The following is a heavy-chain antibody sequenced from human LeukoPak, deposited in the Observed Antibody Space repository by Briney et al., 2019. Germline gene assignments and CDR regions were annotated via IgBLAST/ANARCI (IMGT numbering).Heavy chain of an antibody. J-gene: IGHJ4*02. D-gene: IGHD2/OR15-2a*01. CDR1: GGSVTSGGSY. CDR2: ISFNGNT. V-gene: IGHV4-61*08. CDR3: ARGPSWYYNS. Sequence: SETLSLTCAVSGGSVTSGGSYWSWIRQPPGKGLEWIGYISFNGNTDYNPSLNSRVTISVDTSKNHFSLKLTSVTAADTAVYYCARGPSWYYNSWGQGTLVTVSS.